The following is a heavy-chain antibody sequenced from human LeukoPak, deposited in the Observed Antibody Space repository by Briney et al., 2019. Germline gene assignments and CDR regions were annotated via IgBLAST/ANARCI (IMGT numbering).Heavy chain of an antibody. J-gene: IGHJ4*02. CDR2: IYYSGST. D-gene: IGHD3-22*01. V-gene: IGHV4-39*01. CDR3: ATQTYYDSSGYSPLYDY. Sequence: PSGTLSLTCTVSSDSIYSSNYYWGWIRQPPGKGLEWIVSIYYSGSTYYNSSLKSRVTISVDTSKNQFSLKLSSVTAADTAVYYCATQTYYDSSGYSPLYDYWGQGTLVTVSS. CDR1: SDSIYSSNYY.